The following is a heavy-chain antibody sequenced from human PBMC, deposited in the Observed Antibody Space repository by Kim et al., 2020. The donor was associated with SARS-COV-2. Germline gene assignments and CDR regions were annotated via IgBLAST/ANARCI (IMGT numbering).Heavy chain of an antibody. J-gene: IGHJ6*02. CDR3: ARGLLA. D-gene: IGHD2-15*01. Sequence: HSESTNNSPSLKGRVTISVDTSKNQFALKLSSVTAADTAVYYCARGLLAWGQGTTVTVSS. V-gene: IGHV4-34*01. CDR2: HSEST.